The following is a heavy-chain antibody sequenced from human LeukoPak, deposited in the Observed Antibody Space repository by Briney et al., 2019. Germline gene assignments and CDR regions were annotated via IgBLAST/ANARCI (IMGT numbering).Heavy chain of an antibody. J-gene: IGHJ5*02. CDR2: IYYSGST. CDR1: GGSISSSSYY. V-gene: IGHV4-39*07. D-gene: IGHD3-9*01. CDR3: ARGGAYDILTGYLGRPKYNWFDP. Sequence: SETLSLTCTVSGGSISSSSYYWGWIRQPPGKGLEWIGSIYYSGSTYYNPSLKSRVTISVDKSKNQFSLKLSSVTAADTAVYYCARGGAYDILTGYLGRPKYNWFDPWGQGTLVTVSS.